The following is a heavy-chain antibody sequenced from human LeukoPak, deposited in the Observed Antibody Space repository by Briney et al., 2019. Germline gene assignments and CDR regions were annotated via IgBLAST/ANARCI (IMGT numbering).Heavy chain of an antibody. V-gene: IGHV4-38-2*02. CDR2: IYHSGST. CDR3: ARTIAVAGLFDY. CDR1: GYSISSGYY. D-gene: IGHD6-19*01. Sequence: PSETLSLTCTVSGYSISSGYYWGWIRQPPGKGLEWIGSIYHSGSTYYNPSLKSRVTISVDTSKNQFSLKLSSVTAADTAVYYCARTIAVAGLFDYWGQGTLVTVSS. J-gene: IGHJ4*02.